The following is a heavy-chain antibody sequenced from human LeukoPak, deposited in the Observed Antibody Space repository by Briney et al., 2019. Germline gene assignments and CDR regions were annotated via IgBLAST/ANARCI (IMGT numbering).Heavy chain of an antibody. CDR2: IPSTGGTI. V-gene: IGHV3-30*03. J-gene: IGHJ5*02. Sequence: GGSLRLSCAASGFTYRFPFSYYGMQWVRQAPGKGLEWVAIIPSTGGTIYYADSVKGRFIISRDDSKNTLYLQMNSLREEDTALYYRARDLNGRFDIWGQGTLVTVSS. CDR1: GFTYRFPFSYYG. CDR3: ARDLNGRFDI. D-gene: IGHD1-1*01.